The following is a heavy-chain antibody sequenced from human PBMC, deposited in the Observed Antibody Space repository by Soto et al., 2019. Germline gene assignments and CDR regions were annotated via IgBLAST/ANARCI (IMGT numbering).Heavy chain of an antibody. CDR1: GDNVSSNSAA. D-gene: IGHD6-19*01. CDR2: TYYRSKWYN. Sequence: PSQTLSLSYAISGDNVSSNSAAWKWIRKSPSRGLEWLGRTYYRSKWYNDYAVSVKSRITINPDTSKNQFSLQLNSVTPEDTAVYYCARARSAVVGYSYSGMDVWGKGTTVPVSS. V-gene: IGHV6-1*01. J-gene: IGHJ6*04. CDR3: ARARSAVVGYSYSGMDV.